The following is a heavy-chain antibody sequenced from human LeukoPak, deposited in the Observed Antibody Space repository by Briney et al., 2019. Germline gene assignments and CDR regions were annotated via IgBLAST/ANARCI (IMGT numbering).Heavy chain of an antibody. J-gene: IGHJ4*02. CDR1: GYTFTSYG. Sequence: SSVKVSCKASGYTFTSYGISWARRAPGQRLEWMGWINAGNGNTKYSQEFQGRVTITRDTSASTAYMELSSLRSEDMAVYYCARVASKYSGSFGYWGQGTLVTVSS. V-gene: IGHV1-3*03. D-gene: IGHD1-26*01. CDR3: ARVASKYSGSFGY. CDR2: INAGNGNT.